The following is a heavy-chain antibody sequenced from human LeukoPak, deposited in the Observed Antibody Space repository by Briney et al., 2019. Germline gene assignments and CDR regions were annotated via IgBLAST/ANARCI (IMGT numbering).Heavy chain of an antibody. CDR3: AKGLDIVVANWFDP. V-gene: IGHV3-23*01. CDR2: ISGSGGST. J-gene: IGHJ5*02. Sequence: HPGGSLRLSCAASGFTFSSYAMSWVRQAPGKGLEWVSAISGSGGSTYYADSVKGRFTISRDNSKNTLYLQMNSLRAEDTAVYYCAKGLDIVVANWFDPWGQGTLVTVSS. D-gene: IGHD2-2*03. CDR1: GFTFSSYA.